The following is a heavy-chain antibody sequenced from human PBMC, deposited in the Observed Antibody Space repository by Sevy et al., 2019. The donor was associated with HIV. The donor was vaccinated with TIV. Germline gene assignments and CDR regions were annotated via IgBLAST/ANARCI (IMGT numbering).Heavy chain of an antibody. V-gene: IGHV1-69*13. CDR2: IIPIFGTT. CDR1: GGTFSNYA. D-gene: IGHD2-2*01. Sequence: ASVKVSCKASGGTFSNYALSWVRQAPGQGLEWMGGIIPIFGTTNFAQTFQGRVTITADESTSTAYMELSSLRSADTAVYFRARTPLLIIPGATDLYFDNWGQGTLVTVSS. CDR3: ARTPLLIIPGATDLYFDN. J-gene: IGHJ4*02.